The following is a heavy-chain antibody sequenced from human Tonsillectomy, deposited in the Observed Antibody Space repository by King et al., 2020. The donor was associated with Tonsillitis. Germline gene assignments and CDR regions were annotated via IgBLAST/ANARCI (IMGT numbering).Heavy chain of an antibody. CDR1: GGSISSGGYS. CDR3: ARERVRSEYYHSSGFDY. D-gene: IGHD3-22*01. J-gene: IGHJ4*02. V-gene: IGHV4-30-2*01. Sequence: LQLQESGSGLVKPSQTLSLTCAVSGGSISSGGYSWSWIRQPPGKGLEWIVYIYYSGSTYYNPSLKSRVTRSVDRSKNQFSLKLSSVTAADTAVYYCARERVRSEYYHSSGFDYWGQGTLVTVSS. CDR2: IYYSGST.